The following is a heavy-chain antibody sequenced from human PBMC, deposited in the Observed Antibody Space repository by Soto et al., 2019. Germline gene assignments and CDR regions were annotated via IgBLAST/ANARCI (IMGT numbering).Heavy chain of an antibody. J-gene: IGHJ4*02. CDR1: GFTFSSYA. Sequence: GGSLRLSCAASGFTFSSYAMHWVRQAPGKGLEWVAVISYDGSNKYYADSVKGRFTISRDNSKNTLYLQMNSLRAEDTAVYYCARDFDPGHPDGLSDYWGQGTLVTVSS. CDR3: ARDFDPGHPDGLSDY. CDR2: ISYDGSNK. V-gene: IGHV3-30-3*01.